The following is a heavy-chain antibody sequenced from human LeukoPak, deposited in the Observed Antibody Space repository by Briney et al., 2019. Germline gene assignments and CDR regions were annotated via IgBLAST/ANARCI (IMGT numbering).Heavy chain of an antibody. Sequence: SETLSLTCAVSGGSISSGGYSWSWIRQPPGKGLEWIGYIYHSGSTYYNPSLKSRVTISVDRSKNQFSLKLSSVTAADTAVYYCARARTDYGDYVLDYWGQGTLVTVSS. V-gene: IGHV4-30-2*01. CDR1: GGSISSGGYS. J-gene: IGHJ4*02. CDR2: IYHSGST. CDR3: ARARTDYGDYVLDY. D-gene: IGHD4-17*01.